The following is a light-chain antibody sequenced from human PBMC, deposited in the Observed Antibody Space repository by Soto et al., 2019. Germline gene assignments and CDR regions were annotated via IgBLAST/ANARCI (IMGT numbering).Light chain of an antibody. J-gene: IGKJ4*01. CDR1: QSIRNY. V-gene: IGKV3-15*01. CDR2: GAS. CDR3: HQYNNWPRTT. Sequence: EIVMTQSPATLSVSPGERATLSCRASQSIRNYLAWYQQKPGQAPRLLLYGASTRATDIPARFSGCGSGTEFTLSITGLQSEDFAVYYCHQYNNWPRTTFGGGTKVEIK.